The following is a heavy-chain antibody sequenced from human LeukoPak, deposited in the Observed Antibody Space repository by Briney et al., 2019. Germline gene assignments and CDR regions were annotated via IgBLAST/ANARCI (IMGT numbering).Heavy chain of an antibody. Sequence: PSETLSLTCAVSGGSISSSNWWSWVRQPPGKGLEWIGEIYHRGSTNYNPSLKSRVTISVDKSKNQFSLNVSSVTAADTAVYYCARFGSSGWYIDYWGQGTLVIVSS. CDR2: IYHRGST. CDR1: GGSISSSNW. CDR3: ARFGSSGWYIDY. J-gene: IGHJ4*02. V-gene: IGHV4-4*02. D-gene: IGHD6-19*01.